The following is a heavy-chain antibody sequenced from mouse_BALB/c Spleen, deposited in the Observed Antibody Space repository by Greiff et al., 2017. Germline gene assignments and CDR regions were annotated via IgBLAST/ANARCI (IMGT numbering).Heavy chain of an antibody. CDR2: IWAGGST. CDR1: GFSLTSYG. J-gene: IGHJ3*01. V-gene: IGHV2-9*02. Sequence: QVQLKQSGPGLVAPSQSLSITCTVSGFSLTSYGVHWVRQPPGKGLEWLGVIWAGGSTNYNSALMSRLSISKDNSKSQVFLKMNSLQTDDTAMYYCAREDYYGSSPAWFAYWGQGTLVTVSA. CDR3: AREDYYGSSPAWFAY. D-gene: IGHD1-1*01.